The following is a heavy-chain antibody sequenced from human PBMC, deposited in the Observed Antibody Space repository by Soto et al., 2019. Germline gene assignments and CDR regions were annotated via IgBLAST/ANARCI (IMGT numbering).Heavy chain of an antibody. J-gene: IGHJ4*02. Sequence: QVQLVESGGGVVQPGRSLRLSCAASGFTFSSYTIHWVRQAPGKGLEWLALIWFDGSNKYYADSVKGRFTISRDNAKNTLYLQMNSLRGEDTAVYYCARDLGYNYGHPFDYWGQGTLVTVSS. CDR1: GFTFSSYT. CDR2: IWFDGSNK. D-gene: IGHD5-18*01. V-gene: IGHV3-33*01. CDR3: ARDLGYNYGHPFDY.